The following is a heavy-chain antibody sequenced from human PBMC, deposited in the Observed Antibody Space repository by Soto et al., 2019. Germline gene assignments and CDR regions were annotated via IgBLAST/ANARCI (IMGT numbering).Heavy chain of an antibody. D-gene: IGHD3-10*01. CDR2: IYYSGST. CDR1: GGSVSSVGYY. J-gene: IGHJ4*01. CDR3: ARAGSYRYFDY. V-gene: IGHV4-61*08. Sequence: QVKLQESGPGLVKPSETLSLTCSDSGGSVSSVGYYWSWIRQPPGKGLEWIGCIYYSGSTDYNPSLKSRVTMSLAKSKNQFSLKLNSVTAADTAVYFCARAGSYRYFDYWGQGTLVTVSS.